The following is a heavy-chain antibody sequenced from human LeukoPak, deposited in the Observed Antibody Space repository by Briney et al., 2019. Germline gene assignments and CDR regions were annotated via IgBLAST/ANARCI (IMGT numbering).Heavy chain of an antibody. CDR2: INPNSGGT. CDR3: AREPYYDFWSGYCRYFDY. V-gene: IGHV1-2*02. CDR1: GYTFTGYY. Sequence: GASVKVSCKASGYTFTGYYMHWVRQAPGQGLEWMGWINPNSGGTNYAQKFQGRVTMTRDTSISTAYMELSRLRSDDTAVYYCAREPYYDFWSGYCRYFDYWGQGTLVTVSS. D-gene: IGHD3-3*01. J-gene: IGHJ4*02.